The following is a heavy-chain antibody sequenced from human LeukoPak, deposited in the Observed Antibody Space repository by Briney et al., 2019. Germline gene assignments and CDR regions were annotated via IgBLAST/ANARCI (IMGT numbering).Heavy chain of an antibody. Sequence: GGSLRLSCAASGFTFSGSAMHWVRQASGKGLEWVGRIRSKANSYATAYAASVKGRFTISRDDSKNTAYLQMNSLKTEDTAVYYCTKQATYDSSGYYYYYYYMDVWGKGTTVTVSS. CDR3: TKQATYDSSGYYYYYYYMDV. D-gene: IGHD3-22*01. V-gene: IGHV3-73*01. CDR2: IRSKANSYAT. J-gene: IGHJ6*03. CDR1: GFTFSGSA.